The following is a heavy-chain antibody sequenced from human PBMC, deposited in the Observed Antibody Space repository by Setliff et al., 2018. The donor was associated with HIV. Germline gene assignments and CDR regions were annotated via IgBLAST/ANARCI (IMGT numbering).Heavy chain of an antibody. V-gene: IGHV3-7*01. J-gene: IGHJ4*02. CDR2: IQQHGSEI. CDR3: AREKFENGDYEFVSTFDS. CDR1: GYTFSSYW. D-gene: IGHD4-17*01. Sequence: PGGSLRLSCAASGYTFSSYWMAWARQCPGKGLEWVANIQQHGSEIHYVASVEGRFTISRDNAKNTLYLQMNSLRAEDTAVYYCAREKFENGDYEFVSTFDSWGQGTLVTVSS.